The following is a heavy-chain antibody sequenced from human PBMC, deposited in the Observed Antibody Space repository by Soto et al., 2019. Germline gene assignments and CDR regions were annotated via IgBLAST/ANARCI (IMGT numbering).Heavy chain of an antibody. V-gene: IGHV4-39*01. J-gene: IGHJ3*02. D-gene: IGHD2-15*01. Sequence: QLQLQESGPGLVKPSETLSLTCTVSGGSISSSSYYWGWIRQPPGKGLEWIGSIYYSGSTYYNPSHKSRVPISVDTSKNQFSLKLSSVTAADTAVYYCARPRPYCSGGSCYPYDAFDIWGQGTMVTVSS. CDR1: GGSISSSSYY. CDR2: IYYSGST. CDR3: ARPRPYCSGGSCYPYDAFDI.